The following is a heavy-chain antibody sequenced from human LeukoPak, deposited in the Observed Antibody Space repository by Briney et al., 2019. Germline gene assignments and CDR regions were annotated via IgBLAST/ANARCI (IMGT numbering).Heavy chain of an antibody. Sequence: SETLSLTCTVSGVTIRNGDYYWSWIRQPPGKGLEWIGYIYCSGSTYYNPSLKSRVTISIDTSKNQFSLKLSSVTAADTAVYYCARGPTVTSDTAMVDYWGQGTLVTVSS. CDR2: IYCSGST. CDR3: ARGPTVTSDTAMVDY. D-gene: IGHD5-18*01. V-gene: IGHV4-30-4*08. J-gene: IGHJ4*02. CDR1: GVTIRNGDYY.